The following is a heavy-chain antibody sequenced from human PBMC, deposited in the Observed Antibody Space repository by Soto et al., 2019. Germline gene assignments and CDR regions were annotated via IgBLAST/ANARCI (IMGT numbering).Heavy chain of an antibody. V-gene: IGHV4-39*01. CDR1: GGSISSSSYY. CDR3: ARNMVRGVMDAFDI. CDR2: IYYSGST. J-gene: IGHJ3*02. Sequence: QLQLQESGPGLVKPSETLSLTCTVSGGSISSSSYYWGWSRQPPGKVMEWIGSIYYSGSTYYNPSLKSRVTISVDTSNNQFSLKRSSVTAADTAVYYCARNMVRGVMDAFDIWGQGTMVTVSA. D-gene: IGHD3-10*01.